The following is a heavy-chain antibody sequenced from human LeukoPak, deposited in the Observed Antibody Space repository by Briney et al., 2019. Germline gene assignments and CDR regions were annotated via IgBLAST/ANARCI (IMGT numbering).Heavy chain of an antibody. D-gene: IGHD6-6*01. CDR1: GGSISSSSYY. J-gene: IGHJ4*02. Sequence: KASETLSLTCTVSGGSISSSSYYWGWIRQPPGKGLEWIGSIYYSGSTYYNPSLKSRVTISVDTSKNQFSLKLSSVTAADTAVYYCARLTRSSSSPLDYWGQGTLVTVSS. CDR2: IYYSGST. V-gene: IGHV4-39*01. CDR3: ARLTRSSSSPLDY.